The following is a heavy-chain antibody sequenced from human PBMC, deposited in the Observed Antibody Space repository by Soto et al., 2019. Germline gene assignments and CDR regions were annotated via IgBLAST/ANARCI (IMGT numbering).Heavy chain of an antibody. CDR3: AHKGDGYRGFKY. J-gene: IGHJ4*02. V-gene: IGHV2-5*02. CDR2: IYWDDDK. Sequence: QITLKESGPTLVKPTQTLTLTCTFSGFSLSTSGVGVGWIRQPPGKALEWLTLIYWDDDKRYSPSLKSRLSLTKDTSKNQVVLTMTSMDPVDTGTYCCAHKGDGYRGFKYWGQGTLVTVSS. CDR1: GFSLSTSGVG. D-gene: IGHD5-12*01.